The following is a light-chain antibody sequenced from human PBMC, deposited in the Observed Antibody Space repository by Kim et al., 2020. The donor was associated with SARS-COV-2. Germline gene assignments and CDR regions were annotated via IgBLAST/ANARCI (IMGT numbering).Light chain of an antibody. CDR1: QSISTY. J-gene: IGKJ4*01. Sequence: DIQMTQTPSSLSASVGDRVTIACRASQSISTYLNWYQQKPGKAPNLLIYAASSLQSGVPSTFSGSGSGTDFTLTISSLQPADFPTSYCKQSRTAPLLTFFGGTQV. CDR2: AAS. CDR3: KQSRTAPLLT. V-gene: IGKV1-39*01.